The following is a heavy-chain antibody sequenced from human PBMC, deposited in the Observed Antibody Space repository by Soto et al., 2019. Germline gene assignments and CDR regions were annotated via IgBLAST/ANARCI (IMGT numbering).Heavy chain of an antibody. J-gene: IGHJ4*01. Sequence: GGSLRLSCSASGFTFSSYAITWVRQAPGKGLEWVSIINGGGASAYYADSVKGRFTISRNNSKNTLYLQMNSLRVEDTAIYYCAKEKEAGCYYFDFRALRVLLTVSS. CDR3: AKEKEAGCYYFDF. D-gene: IGHD2-2*01. V-gene: IGHV3-23*01. CDR1: GFTFSSYA. CDR2: INGGGASA.